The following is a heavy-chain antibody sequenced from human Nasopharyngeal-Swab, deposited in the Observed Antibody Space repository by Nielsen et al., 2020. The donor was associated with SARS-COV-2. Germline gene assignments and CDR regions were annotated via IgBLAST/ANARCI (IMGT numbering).Heavy chain of an antibody. J-gene: IGHJ6*03. Sequence: GESLKISCAASGFTFSSYAMTWVRQAPGKGLEWVSSISVNGASTYYAGSVKGRFTISRDNSRNTLYPQLNSLRAEDTAIYYCAKRVAGKYYYMDAWGKGTTVTVSS. V-gene: IGHV3-23*01. CDR1: GFTFSSYA. D-gene: IGHD3-10*01. CDR2: ISVNGAST. CDR3: AKRVAGKYYYMDA.